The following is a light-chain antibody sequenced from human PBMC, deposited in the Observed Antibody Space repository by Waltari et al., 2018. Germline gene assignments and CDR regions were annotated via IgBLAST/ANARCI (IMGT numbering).Light chain of an antibody. Sequence: QSALTQPASVSGSPGQSIIISCAGTSSDVGSYNLVSRYQQDPGKAPKLLIYEGTKRPSGVSNRFSGSKSGITASLTISGLQAGDEADYFCCSYAGSNTFAVFGGGTKVTVL. V-gene: IGLV2-23*03. CDR3: CSYAGSNTFAV. CDR1: SSDVGSYNL. CDR2: EGT. J-gene: IGLJ2*01.